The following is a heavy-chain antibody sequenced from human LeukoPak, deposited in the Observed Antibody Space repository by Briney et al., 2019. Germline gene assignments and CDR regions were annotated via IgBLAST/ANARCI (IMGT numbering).Heavy chain of an antibody. J-gene: IGHJ3*02. CDR1: GVTLSNYN. D-gene: IGHD3-16*01. CDR2: ISSSSYYI. CDR3: ARDRPYDYVRGSDGLDI. Sequence: GGSLRLSCVVSGVTLSNYNMNWVRQAPGKGLEWVSYISSSSYYIYYADSAKGRFTISRDNAKNSLYLQMSGLRAEDTAVYYCARDRPYDYVRGSDGLDIWGHGTMVTVSS. V-gene: IGHV3-21*06.